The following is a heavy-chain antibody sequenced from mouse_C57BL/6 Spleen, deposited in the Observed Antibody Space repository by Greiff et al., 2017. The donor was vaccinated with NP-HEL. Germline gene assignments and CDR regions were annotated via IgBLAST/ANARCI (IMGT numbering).Heavy chain of an antibody. CDR1: GYTFTDYN. D-gene: IGHD1-1*01. V-gene: IGHV1-18*01. Sequence: VQLQQSGPELVKPGASVKIPCKASGYTFTDYNMDWVKQSHGKSLEWIGDINPNNGGTIYNQKFKGKATLTVDKSSSTAYMELRSLTSEDTAVYYCARAHYYGSSYCFDVWGTGTTVTVSS. CDR3: ARAHYYGSSYCFDV. J-gene: IGHJ1*03. CDR2: INPNNGGT.